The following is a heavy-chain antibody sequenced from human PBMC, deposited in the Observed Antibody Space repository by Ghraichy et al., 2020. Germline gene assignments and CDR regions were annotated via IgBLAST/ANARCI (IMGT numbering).Heavy chain of an antibody. CDR1: GFTFSDYY. CDR2: ISSSGRTI. J-gene: IGHJ4*02. D-gene: IGHD1-14*01. Sequence: GGSLRLSCAASGFTFSDYYMSWISQAPGKGLEWVSYISSSGRTIYYADSVKGRFTISRDNAKHSLYLQMNSLRAEDTAVYYCASPGYNWNHPVLYWGQGTLVTVSS. CDR3: ASPGYNWNHPVLY. V-gene: IGHV3-11*04.